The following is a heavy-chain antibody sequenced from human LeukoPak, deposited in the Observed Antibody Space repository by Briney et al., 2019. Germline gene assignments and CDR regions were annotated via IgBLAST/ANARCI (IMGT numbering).Heavy chain of an antibody. V-gene: IGHV3-11*01. CDR2: IYSGGSTI. Sequence: GGSLRLSWSAFGFTFRDYYMSGIHQAPGKGVEWISYIYSGGSTIYYAESVKGRLTVTRDNAKDSLYLKMNSLRAEATAVYYCARGDLNRYGASWGQGILVTVSS. CDR1: GFTFRDYY. D-gene: IGHD2-21*02. CDR3: ARGDLNRYGAS. J-gene: IGHJ5*02.